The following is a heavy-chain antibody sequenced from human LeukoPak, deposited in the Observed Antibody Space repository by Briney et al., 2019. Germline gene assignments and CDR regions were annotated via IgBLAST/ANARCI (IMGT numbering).Heavy chain of an antibody. CDR3: ARVGHTIFGVVTPDAFDI. D-gene: IGHD3-3*01. CDR1: GYTFTGYY. V-gene: IGHV1-2*02. CDR2: INPNSGGT. Sequence: ASVKVSRKASGYTFTGYYMHWVRQAPGQGLEWMGWINPNSGGTNYAQKFQGRVTMTRDTSISTAYMELSRLRSDDTAVYYCARVGHTIFGVVTPDAFDIWGQGTMVTVSS. J-gene: IGHJ3*02.